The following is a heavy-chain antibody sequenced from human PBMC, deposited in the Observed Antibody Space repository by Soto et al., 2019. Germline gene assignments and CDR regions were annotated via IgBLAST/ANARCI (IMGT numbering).Heavy chain of an antibody. Sequence: QITLKESGPPLVKPTQTLTLTCTFSGFSLSTSGVAVGWIRQPPGKALEWLALIYWDDDKRYSPSLKSRLTITKGTSRNQVVLTMTNMVPVDTATYYCAHRRACSSTSCYATFDYWGQGTLVTVSS. CDR1: GFSLSTSGVA. D-gene: IGHD2-2*01. CDR3: AHRRACSSTSCYATFDY. J-gene: IGHJ4*02. V-gene: IGHV2-5*02. CDR2: IYWDDDK.